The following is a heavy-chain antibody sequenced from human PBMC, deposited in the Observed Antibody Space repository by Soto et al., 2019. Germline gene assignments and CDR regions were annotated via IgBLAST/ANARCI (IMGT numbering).Heavy chain of an antibody. CDR1: GFTFTNVA. V-gene: IGHV3-23*01. CDR2: ITDSGGSA. Sequence: GGSLRLSCAASGFTFTNVAMTWVRQAPGKGLEWVSTITDSGGSADYADSVKGRFTISRDNSKSTLYLQMNNLRADDTAVYYCAKLYWNPRYFDYWGQGARVTVSS. J-gene: IGHJ4*02. CDR3: AKLYWNPRYFDY. D-gene: IGHD1-1*01.